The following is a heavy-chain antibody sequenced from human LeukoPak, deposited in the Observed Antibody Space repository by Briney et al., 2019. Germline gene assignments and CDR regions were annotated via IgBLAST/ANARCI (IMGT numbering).Heavy chain of an antibody. CDR1: GFTFSTYS. CDR3: ARDSPYSNPTGDY. J-gene: IGHJ4*02. V-gene: IGHV3-48*01. D-gene: IGHD4-11*01. Sequence: GGSLRLSCAASGFTFSTYSMNWVRQAPGKGLEWVSYINSDSSTTYYADSVKGRFTISRDNAKNSLYLQMNSLRADDTAVYYCARDSPYSNPTGDYWGQGTLVTVSS. CDR2: INSDSSTT.